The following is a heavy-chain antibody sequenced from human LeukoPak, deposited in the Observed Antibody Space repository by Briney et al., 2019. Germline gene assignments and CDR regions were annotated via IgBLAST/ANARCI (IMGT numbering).Heavy chain of an antibody. Sequence: SVKVSCKASGGTFSSYAISWVRQAPGQGLEWMGGIIPIFGTANYAQKFQGRVTITTDESTSTAYMELSSLRSEDTAVYYCARDAGSGCYSHGISYYYYMDVWGKGTTVTVSS. D-gene: IGHD3-10*01. J-gene: IGHJ6*03. CDR3: ARDAGSGCYSHGISYYYYMDV. CDR2: IIPIFGTA. V-gene: IGHV1-69*05. CDR1: GGTFSSYA.